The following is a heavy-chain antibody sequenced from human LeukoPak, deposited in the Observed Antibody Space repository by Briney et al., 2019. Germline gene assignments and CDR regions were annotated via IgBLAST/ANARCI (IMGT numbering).Heavy chain of an antibody. CDR1: GFTFSSYA. CDR3: ARTITMVRGVISYFDY. CDR2: ISGSGGST. Sequence: GGSLRLSCAASGFTFSSYAMSWVRQAPGKGLEGGSAISGSGGSTYYADSVKSRFTISRDNSKNTLYLQMSSLRAEDTAVYYCARTITMVRGVISYFDYWGQGTLVTVSS. D-gene: IGHD3-10*01. J-gene: IGHJ4*02. V-gene: IGHV3-23*01.